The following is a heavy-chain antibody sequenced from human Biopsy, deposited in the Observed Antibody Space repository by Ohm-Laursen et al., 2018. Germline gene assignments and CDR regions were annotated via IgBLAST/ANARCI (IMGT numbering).Heavy chain of an antibody. CDR3: ARDMTVTARPYYYSGVDV. D-gene: IGHD4-17*01. Sequence: SVKVSCKASEYSVTDYFIHWVRHAPGQGFKWMGWINPKSGVANYAQNFQGRVSMTRDTSIHTVYLELSSLRSDDTAVYYCARDMTVTARPYYYSGVDVWGPGTRVTVSS. V-gene: IGHV1-2*02. CDR1: EYSVTDYF. CDR2: INPKSGVA. J-gene: IGHJ6*02.